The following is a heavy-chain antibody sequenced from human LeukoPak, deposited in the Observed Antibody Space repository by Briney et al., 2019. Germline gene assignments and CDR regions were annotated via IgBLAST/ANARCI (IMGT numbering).Heavy chain of an antibody. CDR3: ARPSHRLGAFDI. D-gene: IGHD6-19*01. V-gene: IGHV1-2*02. CDR2: INPNSGGT. Sequence: ASVKVSCKASGYTFTGYYMHWVRQAPGQGLEWMGWINPNSGGTNYAQKFQGRVTMTRDTSISTAYVELSRLRSDDTAVYYCARPSHRLGAFDIWGQGTMVTVSS. CDR1: GYTFTGYY. J-gene: IGHJ3*02.